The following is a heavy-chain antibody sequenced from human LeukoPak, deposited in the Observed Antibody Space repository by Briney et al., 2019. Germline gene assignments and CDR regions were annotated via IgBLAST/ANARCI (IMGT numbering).Heavy chain of an antibody. CDR3: ANGEAIFGVVHPLGAFDI. CDR1: GFTVSNNY. J-gene: IGHJ3*02. D-gene: IGHD3-3*01. Sequence: GGSLRLSCAASGFTVSNNYMSWVRQAPGKGLEWVSVIYSGDNTYYVESVKGRFTISRDNSKNTLYLQMNSLRAEDTAVYYCANGEAIFGVVHPLGAFDIWGQGTMVTVSS. V-gene: IGHV3-66*02. CDR2: IYSGDNT.